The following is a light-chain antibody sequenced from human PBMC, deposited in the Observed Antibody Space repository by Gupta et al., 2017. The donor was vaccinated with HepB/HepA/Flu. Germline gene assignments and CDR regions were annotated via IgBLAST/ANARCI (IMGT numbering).Light chain of an antibody. V-gene: IGLV2-23*02. Sequence: QSALTQPASVSGPPGQSITISCTGTSSDVGNYNLVSWYQQHPGKAPKVMIYEVTKRPSGVSNRFSGSKSGNTASLTISGLQAEDEADYYCCSYARSSTWVFGGGTKLTVL. J-gene: IGLJ3*02. CDR1: SSDVGNYNL. CDR2: EVT. CDR3: CSYARSSTWV.